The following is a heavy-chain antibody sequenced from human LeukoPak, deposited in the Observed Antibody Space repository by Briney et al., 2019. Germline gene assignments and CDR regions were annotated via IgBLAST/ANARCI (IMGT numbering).Heavy chain of an antibody. CDR3: ARDKAVAGFDY. V-gene: IGHV1-46*01. J-gene: IGHJ4*02. CDR2: INPSGGST. Sequence: GGSLRLSCAASGYTFTSYYMHWVRQAPGQGLEWMGIINPSGGSTSYAQKFQGRVTMTRDTSTSTVYMELSSLRSEDTAVYYCARDKAVAGFDYWGQGTLVTVSS. D-gene: IGHD6-19*01. CDR1: GYTFTSYY.